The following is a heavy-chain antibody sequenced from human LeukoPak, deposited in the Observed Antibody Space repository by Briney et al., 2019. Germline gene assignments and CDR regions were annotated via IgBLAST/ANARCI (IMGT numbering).Heavy chain of an antibody. CDR2: ISYDGSNK. V-gene: IGHV3-30*18. CDR3: AKALTYYFDY. CDR1: GFTFSNYG. Sequence: GGSLRLSCAASGFTFSNYGMHWVRQAPGKGLEWVAVISYDGSNKYYADSVKGRFTISRDNSKNTLYLQMNSLRAEDTAVYYCAKALTYYFDYWGQGTLVTVSS. J-gene: IGHJ4*02.